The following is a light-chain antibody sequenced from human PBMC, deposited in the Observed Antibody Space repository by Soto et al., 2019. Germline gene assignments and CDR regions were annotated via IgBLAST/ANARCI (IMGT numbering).Light chain of an antibody. CDR2: GAS. V-gene: IGKV3-20*01. CDR3: QQYGSSPLT. CDR1: QSLSSGY. Sequence: VFTQSPCTLSLSPGERATLSCRASQSLSSGYLAWYQQKPGQAPRLLIYGASSRATGIPDRFSGSGSGTDFTLTISRLEPEDFAVYYCQQYGSSPLTFGGGTKVDIK. J-gene: IGKJ4*01.